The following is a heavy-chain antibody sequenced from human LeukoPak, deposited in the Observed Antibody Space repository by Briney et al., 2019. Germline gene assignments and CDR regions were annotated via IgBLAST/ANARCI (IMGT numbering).Heavy chain of an antibody. CDR2: ISRSGSTI. CDR3: ASGYDLPY. D-gene: IGHD5-12*01. V-gene: IGHV3-48*03. J-gene: IGHJ4*02. Sequence: PGGSLRLSCAASGFTFSSYEMNWVRQAPGKGLEWVSYISRSGSTIYYADSVKGRITISRDNAKNSLYLQMNSLRAEDTAVYYCASGYDLPYWGQGTLVTVSS. CDR1: GFTFSSYE.